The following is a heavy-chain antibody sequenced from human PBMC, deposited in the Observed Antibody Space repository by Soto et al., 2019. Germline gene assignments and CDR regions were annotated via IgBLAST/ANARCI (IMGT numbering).Heavy chain of an antibody. CDR3: ARMGTSFDY. CDR1: GGSISSGGYS. Sequence: LSLTCAVSGGSISSGGYSWSWIRQPPGKGLEWIGYIYHSGSTYYNPSLKSRVTISVDRSKNQFSLKLSSVTAADTAVYYCARMGTSFDYWGQGTLVTVSS. V-gene: IGHV4-30-2*01. CDR2: IYHSGST. J-gene: IGHJ4*02. D-gene: IGHD1-1*01.